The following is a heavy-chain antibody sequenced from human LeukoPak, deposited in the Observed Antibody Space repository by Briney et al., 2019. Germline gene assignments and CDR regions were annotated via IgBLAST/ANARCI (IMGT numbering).Heavy chain of an antibody. V-gene: IGHV3-21*01. Sequence: GGSLRLSCAASGFTFSSYSMNWVRQAPGKGLEWVSSISSSSSYIYYADSVKGRFTISRDNAKNSLYLQKNSLRAEDTAVYYCARDISVYYDSSAMDYWGQGTLVTVSS. D-gene: IGHD3-22*01. CDR1: GFTFSSYS. J-gene: IGHJ4*02. CDR3: ARDISVYYDSSAMDY. CDR2: ISSSSSYI.